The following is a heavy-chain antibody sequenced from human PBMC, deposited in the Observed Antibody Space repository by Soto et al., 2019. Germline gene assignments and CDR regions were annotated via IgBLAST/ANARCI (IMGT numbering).Heavy chain of an antibody. V-gene: IGHV1-46*03. Sequence: SVKVSCTASGYTFTSYYMHWVRQAPGQGLEWMGIINPSGGSTSYAQKFQGRVTMTRDTSTSTVYMELSSLRSEDTAVYYCASSPYSEYNWFDPWGQGTLVTVSS. D-gene: IGHD3-3*01. CDR1: GYTFTSYY. CDR2: INPSGGST. J-gene: IGHJ5*02. CDR3: ASSPYSEYNWFDP.